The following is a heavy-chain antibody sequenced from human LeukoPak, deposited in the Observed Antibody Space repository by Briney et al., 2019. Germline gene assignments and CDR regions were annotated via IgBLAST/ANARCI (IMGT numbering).Heavy chain of an antibody. CDR1: GFTVSSNY. Sequence: GGSLRISCAASGFTVSSNYMSWVRQAPGKGLEWVSVIYSGGSTYYADSVKGRFTISRDNSKNTLYLQMNSLRAEDTAVYYCAREKGSSWYFDYWGQGTLVTVSS. D-gene: IGHD6-13*01. CDR2: IYSGGST. CDR3: AREKGSSWYFDY. J-gene: IGHJ4*02. V-gene: IGHV3-66*02.